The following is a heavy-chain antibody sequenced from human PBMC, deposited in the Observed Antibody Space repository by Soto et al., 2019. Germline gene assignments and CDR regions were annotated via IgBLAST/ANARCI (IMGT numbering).Heavy chain of an antibody. D-gene: IGHD4-17*01. V-gene: IGHV3-73*01. Sequence: EVQLLESGGGLVQPGGSLKLSCAVSGLTFSGSAMHWVRQASGKGLEWVGRIRSKSNSYATAYAALVKGRITISRDDSKNTAYLQRNSLKTQDMTVYYCTRGYCDYVRDYWGQGPLVNVSS. CDR3: TRGYCDYVRDY. CDR2: IRSKSNSYAT. CDR1: GLTFSGSA. J-gene: IGHJ4*02.